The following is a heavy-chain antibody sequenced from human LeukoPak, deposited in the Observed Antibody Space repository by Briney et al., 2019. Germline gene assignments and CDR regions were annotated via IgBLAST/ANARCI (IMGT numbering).Heavy chain of an antibody. CDR2: VYYSGNT. V-gene: IGHV4-39*07. D-gene: IGHD6-19*01. CDR3: VRDRHSIAVSGIFFQH. Sequence: SETLSLTCTVSGGSISSGSYYWGWIRQPPGRGPQWIGSVYYSGNTYYNPSLKSRVTVSVDTSKNQFSLKLTSMAAADTAVYYCVRDRHSIAVSGIFFQHWGQGILVTVSP. CDR1: GGSISSGSYY. J-gene: IGHJ1*01.